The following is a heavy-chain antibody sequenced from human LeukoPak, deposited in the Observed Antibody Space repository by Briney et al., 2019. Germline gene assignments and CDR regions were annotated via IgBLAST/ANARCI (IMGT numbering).Heavy chain of an antibody. D-gene: IGHD3-10*01. CDR1: GGSFSTYY. V-gene: IGHV4-59*08. J-gene: IGHJ5*02. Sequence: PXEXLSLTCIVSGGSFSTYYWTWFRQPPGKGLEYIGNIFYDGSINYNPSLKSRVTISVDTSKNQFSLKLNSVTAADTAVYYCARRSFTMVRGAIQHDNWFDPWGQGTLVTXSS. CDR2: IFYDGSI. CDR3: ARRSFTMVRGAIQHDNWFDP.